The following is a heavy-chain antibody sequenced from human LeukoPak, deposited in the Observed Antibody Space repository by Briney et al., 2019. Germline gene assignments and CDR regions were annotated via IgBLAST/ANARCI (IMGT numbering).Heavy chain of an antibody. J-gene: IGHJ4*02. Sequence: SSQTLSLTCTVSGGSISSGDYYWSWIRPPPGKGLEWIGYIYYSGSTYYNPSLKSRATISVDTSKNQFSLKLSSVTAADTAVYYCARGRMGATDIDYWGQGTLVTVSS. CDR2: IYYSGST. D-gene: IGHD1-26*01. V-gene: IGHV4-30-4*08. CDR3: ARGRMGATDIDY. CDR1: GGSISSGDYY.